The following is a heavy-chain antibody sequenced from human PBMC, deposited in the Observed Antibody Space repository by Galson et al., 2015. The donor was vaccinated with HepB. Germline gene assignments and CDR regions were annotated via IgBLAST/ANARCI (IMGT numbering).Heavy chain of an antibody. CDR3: ARGLDCYDSSGYYYWYFDL. CDR1: GYTFTSYY. J-gene: IGHJ2*01. Sequence: SVKVSCKASGYTFTSYYMHWVRQAPGQGLEWMGIINPSGGSTSYAQKFQGRVTMTRDTSTSTAYMELSSLRSEDTAVYYCARGLDCYDSSGYYYWYFDLWGRGTLVTVSS. D-gene: IGHD3-22*01. V-gene: IGHV1-46*01. CDR2: INPSGGST.